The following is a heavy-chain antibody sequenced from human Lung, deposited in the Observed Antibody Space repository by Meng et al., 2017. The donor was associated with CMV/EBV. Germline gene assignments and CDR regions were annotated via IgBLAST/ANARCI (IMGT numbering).Heavy chain of an antibody. CDR1: GFTFSSYA. J-gene: IGHJ6*02. D-gene: IGHD3-3*01. V-gene: IGHV3-23*01. Sequence: GGSXRLXXAASGFTFSSYAMSWVRQAPGKGLEWVSAISGSGGSTYYADSVTGRFTITRDNSKNTLYLQMNSLRAEDTAVYYCAKGGRRFLEWLSSHNYYYGMDVWGQGTTVXVSS. CDR3: AKGGRRFLEWLSSHNYYYGMDV. CDR2: ISGSGGST.